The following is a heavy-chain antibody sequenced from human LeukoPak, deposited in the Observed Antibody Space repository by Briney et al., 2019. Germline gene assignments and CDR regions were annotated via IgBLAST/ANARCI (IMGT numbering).Heavy chain of an antibody. V-gene: IGHV3-23*01. CDR2: ISGSSYTT. J-gene: IGHJ4*02. D-gene: IGHD2-21*02. CDR3: AKAVLSRASCSGDCPFDN. CDR1: GFIFSNYA. Sequence: TGGSLRLSCAASGFIFSNYAMGWVRLAPGRGLEWVSSISGSSYTTYYADSVKGRFTISRDNSKNTLYLQMNSLRAEDTAVYYCAKAVLSRASCSGDCPFDNWGQGTLVTVSS.